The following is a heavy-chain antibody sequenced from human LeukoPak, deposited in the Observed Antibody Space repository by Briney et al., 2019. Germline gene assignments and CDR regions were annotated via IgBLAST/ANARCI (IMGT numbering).Heavy chain of an antibody. Sequence: GGSLRLSCAASGFTFSSYWMSWVRQAPGKGLEWVANIKQDGSEKYYVDSVKGRFTISRDNAKNSLYLQMNSLRAEDTAVYYCARGRITMIVVAGDAFDIWGQGTMVTVSS. D-gene: IGHD3-22*01. J-gene: IGHJ3*02. V-gene: IGHV3-7*01. CDR2: IKQDGSEK. CDR3: ARGRITMIVVAGDAFDI. CDR1: GFTFSSYW.